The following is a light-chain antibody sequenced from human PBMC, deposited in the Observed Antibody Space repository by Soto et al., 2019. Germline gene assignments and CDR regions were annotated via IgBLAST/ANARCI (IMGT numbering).Light chain of an antibody. CDR3: AAWDDSLSGWV. CDR2: TNN. Sequence: QSVLTQPPSASGTPGQRVTISCSGSSSNIGSNTVNWYQQLPGTAPKLLIYTNNQRPSGVPGRFSGSKSGTSASLAISGLQSEDEADYYCAAWDDSLSGWVFGGGTKLTVL. V-gene: IGLV1-44*01. CDR1: SSNIGSNT. J-gene: IGLJ3*02.